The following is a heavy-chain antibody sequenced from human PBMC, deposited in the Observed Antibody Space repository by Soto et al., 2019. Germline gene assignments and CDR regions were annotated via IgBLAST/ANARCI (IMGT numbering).Heavy chain of an antibody. D-gene: IGHD2-2*02. J-gene: IGHJ3*02. CDR2: IYYSGTT. Sequence: NPSETLSLTCTVSGGSISIVDYYWSRIRQHPGKGLEWIGYIYYSGTTFYTPSLKSRLTTSVDTSQNQFSLMLSSVTAADTAVYYCARAAIYCSSTSCYTGAFDIWGQGTMVTVSS. CDR1: GGSISIVDYY. CDR3: ARAAIYCSSTSCYTGAFDI. V-gene: IGHV4-31*03.